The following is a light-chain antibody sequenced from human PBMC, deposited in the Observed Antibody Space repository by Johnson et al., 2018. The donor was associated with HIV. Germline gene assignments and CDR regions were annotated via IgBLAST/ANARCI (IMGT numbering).Light chain of an antibody. Sequence: QSVLTQPPSVSAAPGQTVTIYCSGSSSNVGSSFVSWYRQVPGTAPKLLIYDNNKRPSGIPGRFSGSKSGPSATLGITGLQTGDEADYYCGTWDSSLTSYVFGAGTKVTVL. CDR2: DNN. CDR3: GTWDSSLTSYV. J-gene: IGLJ1*01. V-gene: IGLV1-51*01. CDR1: SSNVGSSF.